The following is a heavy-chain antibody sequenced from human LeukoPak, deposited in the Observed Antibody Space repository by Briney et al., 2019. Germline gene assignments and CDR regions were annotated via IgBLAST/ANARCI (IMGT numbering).Heavy chain of an antibody. CDR3: ARDPGPYCSGGSCYINAFDI. CDR2: ISSSGNYL. Sequence: GGSLRLSCAASGFSFRTYSFTWVRQAPGKGLEWVASISSSGNYLYYADSVKGRFTISRDNSKNTLYLQMNSLRAEDTAVYYCARDPGPYCSGGSCYINAFDIWGQGTMVTVSS. CDR1: GFSFRTYS. V-gene: IGHV3-21*04. D-gene: IGHD2-15*01. J-gene: IGHJ3*02.